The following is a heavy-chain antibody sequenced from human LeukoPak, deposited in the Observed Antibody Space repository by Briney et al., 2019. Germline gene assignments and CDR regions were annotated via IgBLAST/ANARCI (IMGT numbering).Heavy chain of an antibody. D-gene: IGHD3-10*01. Sequence: SETLSLTCTVSGSSISTYYWSWARQAPGEGLEWIGYSYYSGSTNYNPSLQSRVTISVDTSKNQFSLRLKSVTAADTAVYYCARGSGNWFNYWGQGTLVTVSS. V-gene: IGHV4-59*01. CDR1: GSSISTYY. CDR3: ARGSGNWFNY. J-gene: IGHJ5*01. CDR2: SYYSGST.